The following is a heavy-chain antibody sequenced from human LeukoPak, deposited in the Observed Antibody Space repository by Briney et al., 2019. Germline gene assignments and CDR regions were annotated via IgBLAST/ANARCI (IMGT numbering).Heavy chain of an antibody. CDR2: MNPNSGNT. CDR3: TRSVRNGHIDY. CDR1: GYTFTSHD. V-gene: IGHV1-8*01. J-gene: IGHJ4*02. D-gene: IGHD2-21*01. Sequence: ASVKVSCKASGYTFTSHDINWVRQATGQALEWMGWMNPNSGNTGYAQKFQGRVTMTRSTSISTAYMELSSLRFEDTAVYYCTRSVRNGHIDYWGQGTLVTVSS.